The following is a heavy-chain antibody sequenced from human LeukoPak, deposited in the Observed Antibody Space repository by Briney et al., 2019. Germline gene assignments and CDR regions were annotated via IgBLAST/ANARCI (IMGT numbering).Heavy chain of an antibody. CDR3: ARDLWNFYDDSGYNRDFDS. D-gene: IGHD3-22*01. CDR2: IGTYGGDT. Sequence: VASVKVSCKATSCISWVRQAPGQGLEWMGWIGTYGGDTYYAQKFQGRITVTTDTSTSTVYMELRNLRSDDTAVYYCARDLWNFYDDSGYNRDFDSWGQGTLVAVSS. J-gene: IGHJ4*02. V-gene: IGHV1-18*01. CDR1: TSC.